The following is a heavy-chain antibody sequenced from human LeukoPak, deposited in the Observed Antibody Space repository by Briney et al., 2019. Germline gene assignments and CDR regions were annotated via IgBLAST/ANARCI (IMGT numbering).Heavy chain of an antibody. D-gene: IGHD6-19*01. CDR3: ARGSSGWFGDNFDY. CDR2: ISYDGSNK. V-gene: IGHV3-30-3*01. Sequence: PGRSLRLSCAASGFTFSSYAMHWVRRAPGKGLEWVAVISYDGSNKYYADSVKGRFTISRDNSKNTLYLQMNSLRAEDTAVYYCARGSSGWFGDNFDYWGQGTLVTVSS. J-gene: IGHJ4*02. CDR1: GFTFSSYA.